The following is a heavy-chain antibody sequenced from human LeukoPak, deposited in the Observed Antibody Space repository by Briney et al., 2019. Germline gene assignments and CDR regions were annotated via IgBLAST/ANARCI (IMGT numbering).Heavy chain of an antibody. J-gene: IGHJ4*02. CDR1: GSTVSGNH. D-gene: IGHD6-19*01. CDR2: IYGGGSI. CDR3: ARDLAGAFDF. Sequence: GGSLRLSCAASGSTVSGNHMNWVRQAPGKGLEWVSVIYGGGSIYYADSVKGRFTISRGNSKNTLYLQMNSLRGEDTAVYYCARDLAGAFDFWGQGTLVTVFS. V-gene: IGHV3-66*01.